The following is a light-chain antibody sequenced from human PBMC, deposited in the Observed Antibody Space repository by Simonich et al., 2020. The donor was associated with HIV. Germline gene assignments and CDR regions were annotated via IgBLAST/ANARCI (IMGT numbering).Light chain of an antibody. J-gene: IGKJ1*01. CDR3: QQSYSTPRT. V-gene: IGKV1-39*01. Sequence: DIQMTQSPSSLSASVGEKVTITCRASQSISSYLSWYQQKPGKAPKLLIYAASSLQSGVPSRFSGSGSGTDFTLTISSLQPEDFATYFCQQSYSTPRTFGQGTKVEIK. CDR2: AAS. CDR1: QSISSY.